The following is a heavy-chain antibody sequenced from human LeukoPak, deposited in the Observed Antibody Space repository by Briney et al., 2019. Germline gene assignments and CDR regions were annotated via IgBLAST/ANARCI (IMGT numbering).Heavy chain of an antibody. Sequence: GGSLRLSCAASGFTFSSYSMNWVRQAPGKGLEWVANIKQDGSEKYYVDSVKGRFTISRDNAKNSLYLQMNSLRAEDTAVYYCARLYSGSSYYFDYWGQGTLVTVSS. V-gene: IGHV3-7*01. CDR3: ARLYSGSSYYFDY. CDR2: IKQDGSEK. CDR1: GFTFSSYS. J-gene: IGHJ4*02. D-gene: IGHD1-26*01.